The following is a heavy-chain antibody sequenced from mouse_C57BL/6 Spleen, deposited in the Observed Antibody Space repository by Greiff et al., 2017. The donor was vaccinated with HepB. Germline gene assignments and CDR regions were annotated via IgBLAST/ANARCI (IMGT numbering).Heavy chain of an antibody. D-gene: IGHD2-12*01. J-gene: IGHJ3*01. Sequence: VQLQQSGAELVRPGASVKLSCTASGFNIKDYYMHWVKQRPEQGLEWIGRIDPEDGDTEYAPKFQGKATMTAATSSNTAYLQLSSLTSEDTAVYYWTNSDQAWFAYWGQGTLVTVSA. CDR1: GFNIKDYY. V-gene: IGHV14-1*01. CDR3: TNSDQAWFAY. CDR2: IDPEDGDT.